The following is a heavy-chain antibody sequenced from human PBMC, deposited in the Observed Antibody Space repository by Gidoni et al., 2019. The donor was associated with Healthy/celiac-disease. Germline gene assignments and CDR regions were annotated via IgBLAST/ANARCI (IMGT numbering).Heavy chain of an antibody. CDR3: AKDPETSGSTYYFDY. CDR2: SSVSGGST. Sequence: EVQLLESGGGLVQRGGSLGLSCAASGFTFSGYAMSWVSQAPGKGLEWGSASSVSGGSTYYAEYVKGRFTISRDKSKNTLYRQMNSLRAEDTAVYYWAKDPETSGSTYYFDYGGQGTLVTVSS. CDR1: GFTFSGYA. J-gene: IGHJ4*02. D-gene: IGHD1-26*01. V-gene: IGHV3-23*01.